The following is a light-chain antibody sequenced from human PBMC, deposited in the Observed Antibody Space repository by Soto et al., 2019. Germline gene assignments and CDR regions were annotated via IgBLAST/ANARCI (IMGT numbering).Light chain of an antibody. V-gene: IGLV1-40*01. CDR3: QSYESSMSGWI. CDR2: GNT. CDR1: SSNIGAGYD. J-gene: IGLJ2*01. Sequence: QSVLTQPPSMSGAPGQGVTISCTGSSSNIGAGYDVHWYQQVPGTAPKLLIYGNTNRPSGVPDRFSASKSGTSASLAISGRQAEDEADYYCQSYESSMSGWIFGGGTQLTVL.